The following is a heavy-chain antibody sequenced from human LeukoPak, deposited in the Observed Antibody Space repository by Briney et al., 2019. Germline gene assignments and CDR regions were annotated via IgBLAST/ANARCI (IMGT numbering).Heavy chain of an antibody. V-gene: IGHV4-59*01. J-gene: IGHJ4*02. Sequence: SETLSLTCSVSGDSIIGYYWSWIRQPPGKGLEWIGYIYHSGSTKYNPPLKSRVTISVDTSKNQFSLKLSSVTAADTAVYYCARDGYSGNDGLWGQGTLVTVSS. D-gene: IGHD5-12*01. CDR3: ARDGYSGNDGL. CDR2: IYHSGST. CDR1: GDSIIGYY.